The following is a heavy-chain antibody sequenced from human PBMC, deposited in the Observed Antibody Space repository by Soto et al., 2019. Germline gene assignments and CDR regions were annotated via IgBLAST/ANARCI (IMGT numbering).Heavy chain of an antibody. CDR2: IYHSGST. CDR3: AGDWGGRFDS. D-gene: IGHD7-27*01. V-gene: IGHV4-30-2*01. J-gene: IGHJ4*02. CDR1: GGSISSGGYS. Sequence: SETLALTCAVSGGSISSGGYSWSWIRQPPGKGLEWIGYIYHSGSTYYNPSLKSRVTISVDRSKNQFSLKLSSVTAADTAVYYCAGDWGGRFDSWGQGTLVTVSS.